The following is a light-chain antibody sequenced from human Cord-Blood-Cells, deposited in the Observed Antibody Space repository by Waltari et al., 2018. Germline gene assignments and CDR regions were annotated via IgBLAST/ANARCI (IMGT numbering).Light chain of an antibody. CDR1: SSDVGGLNS. J-gene: IGLJ3*02. CDR2: EVS. CDR3: SSYTSSSTWV. Sequence: QSALTQPASVSGSPGPSITIPCTGPSSDVGGLNSVSWYQQHPGKAPKLKIYEVSNRPSGVSNRFSGSKSGNTASLTISGLQAEDEADYYCSSYTSSSTWVFGGGTKLTVL. V-gene: IGLV2-14*01.